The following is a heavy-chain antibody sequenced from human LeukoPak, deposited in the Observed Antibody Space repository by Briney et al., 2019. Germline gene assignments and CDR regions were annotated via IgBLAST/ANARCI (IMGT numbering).Heavy chain of an antibody. V-gene: IGHV1-2*02. D-gene: IGHD1-7*01. CDR2: INPNGGGT. CDR3: AREGAPRITGTTNPFDP. Sequence: ASVTVSCKASAYTFTDYYMHWVRQAPGQGLEGMGWINPNGGGTYYAQKFQDRVTMTRDTSINTAYMELSRLRSDDTAMYYCAREGAPRITGTTNPFDPWGQGTLVTVSS. J-gene: IGHJ5*02. CDR1: AYTFTDYY.